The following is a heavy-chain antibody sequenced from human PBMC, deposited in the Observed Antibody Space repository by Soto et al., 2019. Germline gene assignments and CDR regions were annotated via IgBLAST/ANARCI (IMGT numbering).Heavy chain of an antibody. Sequence: SETLSLTCTVSGGSISSGGYYWSWIRQHPGKGLEWIGYIYYSGSTYYNPSLKSRVTISVDTSKNQFSLKLSSVTAADTAVYYCVGGEQWPNSYYFDYWGQGTLVTVS. CDR1: GGSISSGGYY. CDR2: IYYSGST. CDR3: VGGEQWPNSYYFDY. V-gene: IGHV4-31*03. D-gene: IGHD6-19*01. J-gene: IGHJ4*02.